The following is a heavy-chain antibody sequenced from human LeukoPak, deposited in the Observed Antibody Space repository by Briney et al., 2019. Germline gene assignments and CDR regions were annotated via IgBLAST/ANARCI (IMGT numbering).Heavy chain of an antibody. CDR3: ARAATITSPYNWFDP. CDR1: GGSFSGYY. D-gene: IGHD5-12*01. J-gene: IGHJ5*02. Sequence: SETLSLTCAVYGGSFSGYYWSWIRQPPGKWLEWIGEINHSGSTKYNPSLKSRVTMSVDTSKNQFSLKLSSVTAADTAVYYCARAATITSPYNWFDPCGQGTLVTVSS. V-gene: IGHV4-34*01. CDR2: INHSGST.